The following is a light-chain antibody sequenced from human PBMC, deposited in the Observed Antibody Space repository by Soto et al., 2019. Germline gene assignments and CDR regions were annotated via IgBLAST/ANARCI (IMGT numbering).Light chain of an antibody. CDR3: QQYGSSGT. J-gene: IGKJ1*01. V-gene: IGKV3-20*01. Sequence: EIVLTQFPGTLSLSPCERATLSCRASQSVSSNYLAWYQQRPGQPPNLLIFGASNRAPGIPDRFSGSGSGTDFTLTISRLEPEDFAVYYCQQYGSSGTFGQGTKVDI. CDR1: QSVSSNY. CDR2: GAS.